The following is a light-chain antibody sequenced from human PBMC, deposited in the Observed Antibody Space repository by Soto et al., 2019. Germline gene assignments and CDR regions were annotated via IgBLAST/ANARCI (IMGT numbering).Light chain of an antibody. V-gene: IGKV1-39*01. Sequence: DIKMTQSPSSLSASVGDRVTITCRASQSISNYLNWYQQKPGTAPKVLISTASSLQSGVPSRFSGSASGTDFTLTISSXQPEDVATYYCQQSYSPPWTFGQGTKVGIK. J-gene: IGKJ1*01. CDR2: TAS. CDR3: QQSYSPPWT. CDR1: QSISNY.